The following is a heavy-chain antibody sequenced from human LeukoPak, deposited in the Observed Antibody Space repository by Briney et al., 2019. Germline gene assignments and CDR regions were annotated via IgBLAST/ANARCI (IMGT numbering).Heavy chain of an antibody. D-gene: IGHD1-26*01. Sequence: ASVKVSCKASGGTFSSYAISWVRQAPGQGLEWMGGIIPIFGTANYAQKFQGRVTITADESTSTAYMELGSLRSEDTAVYYCASGTTYSGSYPDWGQGTLVTVSS. CDR3: ASGTTYSGSYPD. CDR2: IIPIFGTA. V-gene: IGHV1-69*13. CDR1: GGTFSSYA. J-gene: IGHJ4*02.